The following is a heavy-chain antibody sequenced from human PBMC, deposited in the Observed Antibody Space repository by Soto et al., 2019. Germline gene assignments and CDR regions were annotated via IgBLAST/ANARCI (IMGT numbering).Heavy chain of an antibody. D-gene: IGHD3-10*01. CDR3: AINYGSGSYYNIPLSYYYYGMDV. Sequence: SETLSLTCTVSGGSISSSSYYWGWIRQPPGKGLEWIGSIYYSGSTYYNPSLKSRVTISVDTSKNQFSLKLSSVTAADTAVYYCAINYGSGSYYNIPLSYYYYGMDVWGQGTTVTVSS. CDR1: GGSISSSSYY. J-gene: IGHJ6*02. CDR2: IYYSGST. V-gene: IGHV4-39*01.